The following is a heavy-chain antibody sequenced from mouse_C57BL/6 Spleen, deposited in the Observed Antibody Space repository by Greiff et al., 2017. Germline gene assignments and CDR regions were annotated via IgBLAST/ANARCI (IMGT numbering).Heavy chain of an antibody. J-gene: IGHJ4*01. V-gene: IGHV1-9*01. CDR1: GYTFTGYW. CDR3: ARLWYYYAMDY. Sequence: QVQLQQSGAELMKPGASVTLSCKATGYTFTGYWIEWVKQRPGHGLEWIGEILPGSGSTYYNEKFKGKATFTADTSSNTAYMQLSSLTTEDSAIYYCARLWYYYAMDYWGQGTSVTVSS. CDR2: ILPGSGST. D-gene: IGHD6-1*01.